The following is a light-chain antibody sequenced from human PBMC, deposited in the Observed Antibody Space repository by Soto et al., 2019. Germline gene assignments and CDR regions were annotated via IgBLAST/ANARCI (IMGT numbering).Light chain of an antibody. CDR2: GAS. V-gene: IGKV3-20*01. CDR3: QQYVTSPYT. J-gene: IGKJ2*01. CDR1: QSITTNS. Sequence: EIVLTQSPGTLSLSPGEGATLSCRASQSITTNSLAWYQQKPGQAPRLHIYGASNRATGVPDRVSASGSGTDFTLSFSRLEPEDFAMYYCQQYVTSPYTFGQGTKLAIK.